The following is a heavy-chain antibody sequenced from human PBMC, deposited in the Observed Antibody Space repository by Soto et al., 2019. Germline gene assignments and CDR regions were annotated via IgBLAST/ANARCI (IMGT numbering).Heavy chain of an antibody. J-gene: IGHJ4*02. CDR3: ASRGSGSYYDY. CDR2: ISGSGDST. CDR1: GFTFSSYA. V-gene: IGHV3-23*01. Sequence: EVQLLESGGGLVQPGGSLRLSCAASGFTFSSYAMRWVRQAPVKGLEWVSAISGSGDSTYYADSVKGRFTISRDNSKNTLYLQRNSLRAEDTAVYYCASRGSGSYYDYWGQGTLVTVSS. D-gene: IGHD1-26*01.